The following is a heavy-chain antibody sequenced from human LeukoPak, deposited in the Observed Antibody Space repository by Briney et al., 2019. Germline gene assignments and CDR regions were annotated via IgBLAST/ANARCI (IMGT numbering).Heavy chain of an antibody. Sequence: GGSLRLSCAASGFIFSNYDMNWARQAPGKGLEWVSYITGSSRTKSYADSVKGRFTISRDNAENSVYLQMNSLRAEDTAVYYCARPTSSGWYSHWGQGTMVTVSS. CDR3: ARPTSSGWYSH. J-gene: IGHJ3*01. V-gene: IGHV3-48*01. CDR1: GFIFSNYD. D-gene: IGHD6-19*01. CDR2: ITGSSRTK.